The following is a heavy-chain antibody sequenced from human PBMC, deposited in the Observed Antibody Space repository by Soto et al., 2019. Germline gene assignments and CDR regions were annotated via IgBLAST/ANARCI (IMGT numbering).Heavy chain of an antibody. CDR2: IYLSGNT. CDR3: ARAGYSNYFDY. J-gene: IGHJ4*02. V-gene: IGHV4-38-2*01. Sequence: KTSETLSLTCAVSGFSISSGYYWGWIRQPPGKGLEWIGNIYLSGNTYYNPSLKNRVTISVDTSKNQFSLKLNSVTAADTAVYYCARAGYSNYFDYWGQGTLVTVSS. D-gene: IGHD4-4*01. CDR1: GFSISSGYY.